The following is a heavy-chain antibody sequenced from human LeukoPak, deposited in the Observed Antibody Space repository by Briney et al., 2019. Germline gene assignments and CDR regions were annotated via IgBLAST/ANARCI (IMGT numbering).Heavy chain of an antibody. CDR1: GGSISSGDYY. CDR2: IYYSGST. Sequence: SSHTLSLTCTVSGGSISSGDYYWSWIRQPPGKGLEWIGYIYYSGSTYYNPSLKSRVTISVDTSKNQFSLKLSSVTAADTAVYYCARDLYGGNGLDYFDYWGQGTLVTVSS. J-gene: IGHJ4*02. V-gene: IGHV4-30-4*08. CDR3: ARDLYGGNGLDYFDY. D-gene: IGHD4-23*01.